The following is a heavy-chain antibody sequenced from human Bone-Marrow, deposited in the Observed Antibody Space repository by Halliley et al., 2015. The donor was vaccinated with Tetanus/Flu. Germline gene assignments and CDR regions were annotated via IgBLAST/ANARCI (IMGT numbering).Heavy chain of an antibody. D-gene: IGHD5-12*01. Sequence: YVSAISSSGGDTYYADSVRGRFTITRDNSKNTLFLHMTSLRPEDTAVYYCVKGRATILDYLDYWGQGTLVTVSS. V-gene: IGHV3-64D*06. J-gene: IGHJ4*02. CDR2: ISSSGGDT. CDR3: VKGRATILDYLDY.